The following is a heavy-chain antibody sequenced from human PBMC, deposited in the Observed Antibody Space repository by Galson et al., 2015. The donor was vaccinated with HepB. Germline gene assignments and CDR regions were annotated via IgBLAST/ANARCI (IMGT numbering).Heavy chain of an antibody. D-gene: IGHD3-10*01. CDR3: ARQLLVGGGLDV. CDR1: GFTFSSFL. V-gene: IGHV3-33*01. J-gene: IGHJ6*02. Sequence: SLRLSCAASGFTFSSFLMHWVRQAPGKGLEWVAVIWYDGSYNFYADSVKGRFTVSRDNSKNRLDLQLNNLRVDDTADYYCARQLLVGGGLDVWGQGTTVTVSS. CDR2: IWYDGSYN.